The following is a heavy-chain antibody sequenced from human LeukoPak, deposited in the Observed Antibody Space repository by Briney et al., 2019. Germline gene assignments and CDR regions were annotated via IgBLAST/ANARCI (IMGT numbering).Heavy chain of an antibody. J-gene: IGHJ6*03. Sequence: GGSLRLSCAASGFTFSSYAMSWVRQAPGKGLEWVSYISSSGSTIYYADSVKGRFTISRDNAKNSLYLQMNSLRAEDTAVYYCASPHCSSTSCSYYYYMDVWGKGTTVTVSS. D-gene: IGHD2-2*01. CDR2: ISSSGSTI. CDR3: ASPHCSSTSCSYYYYMDV. V-gene: IGHV3-48*04. CDR1: GFTFSSYA.